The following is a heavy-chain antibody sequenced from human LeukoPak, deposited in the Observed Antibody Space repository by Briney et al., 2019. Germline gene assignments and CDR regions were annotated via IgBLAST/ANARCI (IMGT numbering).Heavy chain of an antibody. CDR2: ISSSGGST. J-gene: IGHJ4*02. CDR3: AKESRRSIPYYYGSGSYTSPTDY. Sequence: GGSLRLSCAASGFTFSTYGLTWVRQAPGKGLEWVSTISSSGGSTYYADSVKGRFTISRDNSKNTLYLQMNSLRAEDTAVYYCAKESRRSIPYYYGSGSYTSPTDYWGQGTLVTVSS. CDR1: GFTFSTYG. V-gene: IGHV3-23*01. D-gene: IGHD3-10*01.